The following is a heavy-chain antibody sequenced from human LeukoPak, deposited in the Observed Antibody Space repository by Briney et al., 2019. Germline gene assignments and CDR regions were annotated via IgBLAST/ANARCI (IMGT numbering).Heavy chain of an antibody. CDR2: ISSSSSTI. CDR1: GFTFSSYS. Sequence: GGSLRLSCAASGFTFSSYSMNWVRQAPGKGLEWVPYISSSSSTIYYADSVKGRFTISRDNSKNTLYLQMNSLRAEDTAVYYCAKDYYYDSSGQTDAFDIWGQGTMVTVSS. J-gene: IGHJ3*02. V-gene: IGHV3-48*01. D-gene: IGHD3-22*01. CDR3: AKDYYYDSSGQTDAFDI.